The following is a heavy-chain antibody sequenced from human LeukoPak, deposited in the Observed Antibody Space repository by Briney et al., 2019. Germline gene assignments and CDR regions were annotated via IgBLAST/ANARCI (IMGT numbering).Heavy chain of an antibody. Sequence: GASVKVSCKASGYTFTSYGISWVRQAPGQGLEWMGWISAYNGNTNYAQKLQGRVTMTTDTSTSTAYMELRSLRSDDTAVYYCARDRAMIVVVTAAGVDYWGQGTLVTASS. J-gene: IGHJ4*02. V-gene: IGHV1-18*01. CDR3: ARDRAMIVVVTAAGVDY. D-gene: IGHD3-22*01. CDR1: GYTFTSYG. CDR2: ISAYNGNT.